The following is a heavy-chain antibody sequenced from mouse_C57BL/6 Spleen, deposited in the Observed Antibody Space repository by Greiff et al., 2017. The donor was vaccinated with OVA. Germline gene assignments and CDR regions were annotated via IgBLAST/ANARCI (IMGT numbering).Heavy chain of an antibody. V-gene: IGHV1-81*01. CDR3: ARDYDYDGIAY. Sequence: VQLVESGAELARPGASVKLSCKASGYTFTSYGISWVKQRTGQGLEWIGEIYPRSGNTYYNEKFKGKATLTADKSSSTAYMELRSLTSEDSAVYFCARDYDYDGIAYWGQGTLVTVSA. CDR2: IYPRSGNT. CDR1: GYTFTSYG. D-gene: IGHD2-4*01. J-gene: IGHJ3*01.